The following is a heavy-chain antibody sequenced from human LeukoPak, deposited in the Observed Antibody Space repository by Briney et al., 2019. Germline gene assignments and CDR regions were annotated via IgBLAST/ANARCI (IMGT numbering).Heavy chain of an antibody. J-gene: IGHJ4*02. CDR2: INPSGGDT. CDR3: AREVMDNLRFDY. V-gene: IGHV1-46*01. Sequence: ASVNVSCKASGYTFTDYYMHWVRQAPGQGLEWMGIINPSGGDTSYAQKFQGRLTMTRDTSTNTVYMELTSLRSEDTAVYYCAREVMDNLRFDYWGQGTLVTVSS. D-gene: IGHD1-14*01. CDR1: GYTFTDYY.